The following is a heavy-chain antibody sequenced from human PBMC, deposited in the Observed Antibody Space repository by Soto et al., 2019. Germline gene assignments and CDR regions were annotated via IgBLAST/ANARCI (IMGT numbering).Heavy chain of an antibody. CDR1: GFILSAYY. CDR3: ARVGNDFWSLVYYYIDV. J-gene: IGHJ6*03. D-gene: IGHD3-3*01. CDR2: ISSSGSTI. V-gene: IGHV3-11*01. Sequence: PGGSLXLSWAASGFILSAYYMSWIRQAPGKGLEWVSYISSSGSTIYYADSVKGRFTISRDNAKNSLYLQMNSLRAEDTAVYYCARVGNDFWSLVYYYIDVWGKRTTVTVSS.